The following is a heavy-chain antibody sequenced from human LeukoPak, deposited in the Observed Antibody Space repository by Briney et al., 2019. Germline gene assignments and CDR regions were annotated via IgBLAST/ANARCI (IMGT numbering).Heavy chain of an antibody. CDR3: ARDFSYDYVWGSYRLDY. J-gene: IGHJ4*02. CDR2: ISYDGSNK. Sequence: GGSLRLSCAVSGFTFSSYAMHWVRQAPGKGLEWVAVISYDGSNKYYADSVKGRFTISRDNSKNTLYLQMNSLRAEDTAVYYCARDFSYDYVWGSYRLDYWGQGTLVTVSS. V-gene: IGHV3-30-3*01. CDR1: GFTFSSYA. D-gene: IGHD3-16*02.